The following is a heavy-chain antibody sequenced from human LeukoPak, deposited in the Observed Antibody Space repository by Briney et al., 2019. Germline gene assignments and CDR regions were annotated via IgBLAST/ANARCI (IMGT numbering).Heavy chain of an antibody. V-gene: IGHV4-4*09. D-gene: IGHD4-11*01. J-gene: IGHJ6*03. Sequence: SGTLSLTCTVSGGSISSYYWSWIRQPPGKGLEWIGYIYTSGSTNYNPSLKRRVTISVDTSKNQFSLKLSSVTAADTAVYYCARLHSIYYYYMYVWGKGTTVTVSS. CDR1: GGSISSYY. CDR2: IYTSGST. CDR3: ARLHSIYYYYMYV.